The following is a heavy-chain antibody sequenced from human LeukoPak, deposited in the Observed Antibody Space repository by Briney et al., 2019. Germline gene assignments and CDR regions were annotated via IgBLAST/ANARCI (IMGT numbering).Heavy chain of an antibody. J-gene: IGHJ6*02. V-gene: IGHV4-59*01. D-gene: IGHD3-3*01. CDR3: ARASDFWSGYYRAYYYYGMDV. CDR2: IYYSGST. CDR1: GGSISSYY. Sequence: SETLSLTCTVSGGSISSYYWRWIRQPPGKGLEWIGYIYYSGSTNYNPSLKSRVTISVDTSKNQFSLKLSSVTAADTAVYYCARASDFWSGYYRAYYYYGMDVWGQGTTVTVSS.